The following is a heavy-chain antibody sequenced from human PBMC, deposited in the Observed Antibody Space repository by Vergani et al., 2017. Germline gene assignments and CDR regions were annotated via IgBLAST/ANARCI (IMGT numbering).Heavy chain of an antibody. CDR1: GCSVSSGSYY. CDR3: GGGSGPYYFDY. V-gene: IGHV4-61*10. CDR2: IYHSGST. Sequence: QVQLPESGPGLVKPPETLSVTCTVSGCSVSSGSYYWSWLRQPAGKGLEWVGYIYHSGSTSYNPSLKSRVTISVDTSKNQFSLKLSSVPAADTAVYYCGGGSGPYYFDYWGRGILVAVSS. J-gene: IGHJ4*02.